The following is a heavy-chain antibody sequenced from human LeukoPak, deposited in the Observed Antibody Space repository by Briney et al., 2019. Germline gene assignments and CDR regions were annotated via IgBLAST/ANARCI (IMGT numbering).Heavy chain of an antibody. CDR1: GGSISSSNW. D-gene: IGHD3-22*01. V-gene: IGHV4-4*02. Sequence: SETLSLTCAVSGGSISSSNWWSWVRQPPGKGLEWIGEIYHSGSTNYNPSLKSRVTISVDKSKNQFSLKLSSVTAADTAVYYCARGRLSNYYDSSGSGGEFDYWGQGTLVTVSS. J-gene: IGHJ4*02. CDR3: ARGRLSNYYDSSGSGGEFDY. CDR2: IYHSGST.